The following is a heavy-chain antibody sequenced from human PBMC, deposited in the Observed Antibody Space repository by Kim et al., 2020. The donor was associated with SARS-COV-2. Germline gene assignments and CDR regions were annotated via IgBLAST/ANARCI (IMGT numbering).Heavy chain of an antibody. D-gene: IGHD4-17*01. J-gene: IGHJ6*02. Sequence: GKGRFTISRDNSKNTLYLQMNSLRAEDTAVYYCAKRGGDRPYYYYYGMDVWGQGTTVTVSS. V-gene: IGHV3-30*02. CDR3: AKRGGDRPYYYYYGMDV.